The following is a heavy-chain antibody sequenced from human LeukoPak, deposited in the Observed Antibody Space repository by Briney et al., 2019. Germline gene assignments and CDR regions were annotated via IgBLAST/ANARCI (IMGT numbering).Heavy chain of an antibody. CDR1: GYTFTSYD. V-gene: IGHV1-8*01. CDR2: MNPNSGNT. CDR3: ASKSKWEPGCFDY. J-gene: IGHJ4*02. D-gene: IGHD1-26*01. Sequence: ASVKVSCKASGYTFTSYDINWVRQATGQGLEWMGWMNPNSGNTGYAQKFQGRVTMTRNTSISTAYMELSSLRSEDTAVYYCASKSKWEPGCFDYWGQGTLVTVSS.